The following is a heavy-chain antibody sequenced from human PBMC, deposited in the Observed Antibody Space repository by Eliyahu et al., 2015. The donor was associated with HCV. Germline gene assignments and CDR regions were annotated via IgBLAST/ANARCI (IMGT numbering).Heavy chain of an antibody. Sequence: QVQLQESGPGLVMPSRTLSLTCTVXGGPIXGADYXWSWIRQHPGKGLEWIGYIYYSGNTYYNPSLKSRVSISVDTSKNQFSLKLSSVTAADTAVYYCARRVEGYCSGGSCYGIFDFWGQGTLVTVSS. J-gene: IGHJ4*02. V-gene: IGHV4-31*03. CDR2: IYYSGNT. D-gene: IGHD2-15*01. CDR3: ARRVEGYCSGGSCYGIFDF. CDR1: GGPIXGADYX.